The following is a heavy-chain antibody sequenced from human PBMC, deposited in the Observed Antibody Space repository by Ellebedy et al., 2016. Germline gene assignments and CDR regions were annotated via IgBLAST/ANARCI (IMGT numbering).Heavy chain of an antibody. J-gene: IGHJ2*01. CDR1: KFTFSSSG. Sequence: GESLKISXAASMSKFTFSSSGMHWVRQAPGKGLEWLAFIQTDGNTKYYGDSVKGRFTISRDNSENTLNLQMSSLRAEDTAVYYCARALSTVQTDWYFDLWGRGTLVTVSS. V-gene: IGHV3-30*02. CDR2: IQTDGNTK. CDR3: ARALSTVQTDWYFDL. D-gene: IGHD4/OR15-4a*01.